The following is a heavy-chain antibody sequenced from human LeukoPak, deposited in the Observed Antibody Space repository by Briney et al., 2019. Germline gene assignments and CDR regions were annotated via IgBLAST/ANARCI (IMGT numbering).Heavy chain of an antibody. J-gene: IGHJ3*02. CDR3: AKKTIVGATVDAFDI. CDR1: GFTLSNYG. D-gene: IGHD1-26*01. CDR2: IRYDGFNK. Sequence: GGSLRLSCAASGFTLSNYGMHWVRQAPGKGLEWVASIRYDGFNKYYADSLKGRFTISRDNSKNTLYLQMNSLRAEDTAVYYCAKKTIVGATVDAFDIWGQGTMVIVSS. V-gene: IGHV3-30*02.